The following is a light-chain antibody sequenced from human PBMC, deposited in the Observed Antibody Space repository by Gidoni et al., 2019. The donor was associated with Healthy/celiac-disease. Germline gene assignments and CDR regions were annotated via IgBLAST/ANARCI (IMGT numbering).Light chain of an antibody. V-gene: IGKV1-39*01. Sequence: IQLTQSPSSLSASVGDRVTITCRESQSISSYLNWYQQKPGKAPKLLIYAASSLKSGVPSRFSGSGSGTDFTLTISSLQPEDFATYYCQQSYSTPRTFGQXTKLEIK. J-gene: IGKJ2*01. CDR2: AAS. CDR1: QSISSY. CDR3: QQSYSTPRT.